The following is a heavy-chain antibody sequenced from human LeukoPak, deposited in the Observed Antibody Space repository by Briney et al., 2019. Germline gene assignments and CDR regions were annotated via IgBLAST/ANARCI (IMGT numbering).Heavy chain of an antibody. V-gene: IGHV4-59*08. CDR2: IYYSVNT. CDR1: GGSIISYY. J-gene: IGHJ4*02. Sequence: PSETLSLTCNVSGGSIISYYWSWIRQPPGKGLEWIGYIYYSVNTNYNPPLKSRVTISIDTSKNQFSLKLSSVTAADTAVYYCARHGLYDRSGYYTFDYWGQGTLVTVSS. D-gene: IGHD3-22*01. CDR3: ARHGLYDRSGYYTFDY.